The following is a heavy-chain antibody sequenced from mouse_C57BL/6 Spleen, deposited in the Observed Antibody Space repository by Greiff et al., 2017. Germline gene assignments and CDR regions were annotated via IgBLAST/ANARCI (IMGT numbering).Heavy chain of an antibody. V-gene: IGHV1-54*01. CDR2: INPGSGGT. J-gene: IGHJ2*01. D-gene: IGHD1-1*01. Sequence: VMLVESGAELVRPGTSVKVSCKASGYAFTNYLIEWVKQRPGQGLEWIGVINPGSGGTNYNEKFKGKATLTADKSSSTAYMQLSSLTSEDSAVYFCARGYYGSRWYFDYWGQGTTLTVSS. CDR3: ARGYYGSRWYFDY. CDR1: GYAFTNYL.